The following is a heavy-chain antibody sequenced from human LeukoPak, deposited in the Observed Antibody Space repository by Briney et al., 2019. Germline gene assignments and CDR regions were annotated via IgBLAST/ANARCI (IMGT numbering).Heavy chain of an antibody. V-gene: IGHV3-30*02. CDR2: IRYDGSNK. J-gene: IGHJ6*03. CDR1: GFPFSSYG. Sequence: PGGSLGLSCAAPGFPFSSYGMHWARKAPGKGLEGVAFIRYDGSNKYYADSVKGRFIISRDNSKNTLYLQMNSLRAEDTAVYYCAKDPGNYYYMDVWGKGTTVTVSS. D-gene: IGHD3-10*01. CDR3: AKDPGNYYYMDV.